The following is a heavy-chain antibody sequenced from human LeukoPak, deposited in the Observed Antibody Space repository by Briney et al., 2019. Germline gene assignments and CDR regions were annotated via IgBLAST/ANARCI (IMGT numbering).Heavy chain of an antibody. D-gene: IGHD2-21*02. Sequence: SETLSLTCAVYGGSFSGYYWSWIRHPPGKGLEWVGEINHSGSTNYNPSPKSRVTISVDTSKNQFSLKLSPATAAETAVYYCARRGAPIVVVTATAYWGEGTLVTVSS. J-gene: IGHJ4*02. CDR2: INHSGST. V-gene: IGHV4-34*01. CDR1: GGSFSGYY. CDR3: ARRGAPIVVVTATAY.